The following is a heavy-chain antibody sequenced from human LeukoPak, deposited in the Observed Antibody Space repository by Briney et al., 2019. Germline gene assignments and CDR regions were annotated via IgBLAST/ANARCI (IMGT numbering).Heavy chain of an antibody. CDR2: INSRSSYI. J-gene: IGHJ4*02. CDR1: AFTCSSYS. D-gene: IGHD3-22*01. CDR3: ARESYYYDSSGYYYSFDY. Sequence: GGSLGLSCAAPAFTCSSYSMNWVRQAPGQGLKWVSSINSRSSYIYYEYYVEGRFTISRDNAKNSMYLQMHSLRAEDTAVYYCARESYYYDSSGYYYSFDYWGQGTLVTVSS. V-gene: IGHV3-21*01.